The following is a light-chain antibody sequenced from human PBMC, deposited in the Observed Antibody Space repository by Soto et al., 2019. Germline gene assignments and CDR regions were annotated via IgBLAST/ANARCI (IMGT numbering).Light chain of an antibody. Sequence: EIVLTQSPGTLSLSPGERATLSCRASQSVSSSYLAWYQQKPGQAPRLLIYGASSRATGIPDRLSGSGSGTDFTLTISRLEPEDFAVHYCQQYGSSPLWTFGQGTKVDIK. CDR1: QSVSSSY. CDR2: GAS. CDR3: QQYGSSPLWT. V-gene: IGKV3-20*01. J-gene: IGKJ1*01.